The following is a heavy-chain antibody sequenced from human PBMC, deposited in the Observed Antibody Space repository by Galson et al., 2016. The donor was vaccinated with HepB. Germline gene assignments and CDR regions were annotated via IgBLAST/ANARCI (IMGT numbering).Heavy chain of an antibody. J-gene: IGHJ4*02. Sequence: SLRLSCAASGFTFRNYWMHWVRQVPREGLVWVARINSDGSGINYADSVKGRFTISRDNAKNSLFLQLNSLRPEDTAVYLCVLNSAAVGHWGQGTLVTVSS. CDR2: INSDGSGI. D-gene: IGHD2-15*01. CDR3: VLNSAAVGH. CDR1: GFTFRNYW. V-gene: IGHV3-74*01.